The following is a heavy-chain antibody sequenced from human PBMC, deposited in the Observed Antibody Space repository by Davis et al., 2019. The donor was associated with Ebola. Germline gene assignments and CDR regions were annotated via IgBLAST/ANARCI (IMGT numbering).Heavy chain of an antibody. D-gene: IGHD2-2*01. Sequence: GESLKISCVGSKFTFSTYAMSWVRQAPGKGLEWVSAISGSGGSTYYADSVKGRFTISRDNSKNTLYLQMNSLRAEDTAVYYCARDDGYCSSTSCYYYYGMDVWGKGTTVTVSS. J-gene: IGHJ6*04. CDR3: ARDDGYCSSTSCYYYYGMDV. CDR1: KFTFSTYA. V-gene: IGHV3-23*01. CDR2: ISGSGGST.